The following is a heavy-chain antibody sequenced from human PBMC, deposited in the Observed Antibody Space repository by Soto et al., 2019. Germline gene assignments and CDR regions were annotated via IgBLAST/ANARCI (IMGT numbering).Heavy chain of an antibody. CDR2: VYDNGRP. CDR1: GGSISVYY. J-gene: IGHJ4*02. D-gene: IGHD3-9*01. V-gene: IGHV4-59*01. Sequence: SETLSLTCTISGGSISVYYWSWIRQSPRQGLEWIGYVYDNGRPYYSPSLTSRVTISADTSKNQISLKLTSAPAADTAVYSCGRGVGSSPPRYWGRGTLVTVSS. CDR3: GRGVGSSPPRY.